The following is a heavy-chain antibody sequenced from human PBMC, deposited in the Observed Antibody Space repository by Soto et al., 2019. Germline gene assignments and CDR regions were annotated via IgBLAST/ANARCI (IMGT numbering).Heavy chain of an antibody. CDR3: AGPVGGYVEDFDY. V-gene: IGHV4-34*01. CDR1: GGSFSGYY. J-gene: IGHJ4*02. Sequence: SETLSLTCAVSGGSFSGYYWSWIRQPPGKGLEWIGEINHSGSTNYNPSLKSRVTISVDTSKNQFSLKLISLTAADTAVYYCAGPVGGYVEDFDYWGQGTLVTVSS. D-gene: IGHD5-12*01. CDR2: INHSGST.